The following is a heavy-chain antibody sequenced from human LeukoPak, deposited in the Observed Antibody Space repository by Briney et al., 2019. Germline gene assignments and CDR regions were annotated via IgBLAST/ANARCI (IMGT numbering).Heavy chain of an antibody. V-gene: IGHV3-30-3*01. J-gene: IGHJ6*02. CDR3: ARDRIAAAAPYPLYYYYYGMDV. D-gene: IGHD6-13*01. Sequence: GGSLRLSCAASGFTFSSYAMHWVRQAPGKGLEWVAVISYDGSNKYYADSVKGRFTTSRDNSKNTLYLQMNSLRAEDTAVYYCARDRIAAAAPYPLYYYYYGMDVWGQGTTVTVSS. CDR1: GFTFSSYA. CDR2: ISYDGSNK.